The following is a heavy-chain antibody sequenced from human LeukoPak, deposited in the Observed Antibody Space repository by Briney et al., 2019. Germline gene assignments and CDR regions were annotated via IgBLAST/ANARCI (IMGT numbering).Heavy chain of an antibody. Sequence: SVKVSCKASGGTFSSYAISWVRQAPGQGLEWMGRIIPIFGSANYAQKFQGRVTITTDESTSTAYMELSSLRSEDTAVYYCAREFSRRTYYYDSSGYLGYWGQGTLVTVSS. CDR3: AREFSRRTYYYDSSGYLGY. CDR1: GGTFSSYA. D-gene: IGHD3-22*01. J-gene: IGHJ4*02. V-gene: IGHV1-69*05. CDR2: IIPIFGSA.